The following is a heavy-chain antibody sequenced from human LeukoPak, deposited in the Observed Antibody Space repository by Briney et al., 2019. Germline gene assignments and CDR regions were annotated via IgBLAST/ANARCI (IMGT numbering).Heavy chain of an antibody. Sequence: SVKVSCKASGGTFSSYAISWVRQAPGQGLEWMGGIIPIFGTANYAQKFQGRVTITADESTSTAYMELSSLRSEDTAVYYCVRGGYSGYDVYYFDYWGQGTLVTVSS. CDR1: GGTFSSYA. D-gene: IGHD5-12*01. CDR2: IIPIFGTA. J-gene: IGHJ4*02. CDR3: VRGGYSGYDVYYFDY. V-gene: IGHV1-69*01.